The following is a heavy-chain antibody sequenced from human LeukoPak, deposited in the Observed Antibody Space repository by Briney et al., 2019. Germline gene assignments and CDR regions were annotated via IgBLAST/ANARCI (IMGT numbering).Heavy chain of an antibody. Sequence: SETLSLTCTVSGGSISSYYWSWIRQPPGKGLEWIGYIYYSGSTNYNPSLKSRVTISVDTSKNQFSLKLSSVTAADTAVYYCVRVVRAVAGPYFDYWGQGTLVTVSS. CDR1: GGSISSYY. V-gene: IGHV4-59*01. J-gene: IGHJ4*02. CDR3: VRVVRAVAGPYFDY. CDR2: IYYSGST. D-gene: IGHD6-19*01.